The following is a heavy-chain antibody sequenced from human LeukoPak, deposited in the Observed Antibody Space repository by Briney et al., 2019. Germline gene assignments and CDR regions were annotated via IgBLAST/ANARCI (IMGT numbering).Heavy chain of an antibody. Sequence: PGGSLRLSCAASGFTFSSYGMSWVRQAPGKGLEWVSAISGSGGSTYYADSVKGRFTTSRDNSKNTLYLQMNSLRAEDTAVYYCARDGQQLDNWGQGTLVTVSS. CDR3: ARDGQQLDN. CDR1: GFTFSSYG. CDR2: ISGSGGST. V-gene: IGHV3-23*01. J-gene: IGHJ4*02. D-gene: IGHD6-13*01.